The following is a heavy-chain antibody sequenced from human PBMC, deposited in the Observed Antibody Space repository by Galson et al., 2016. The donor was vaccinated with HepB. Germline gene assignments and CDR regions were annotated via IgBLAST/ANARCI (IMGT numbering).Heavy chain of an antibody. Sequence: KVSCTASGYTFTTSGISWVRQAPGQGLEWMGWISTYSGHTKYAQKFQGGLTLTTDSSTTTAYMELRSLRCDDTALYYCARDVQYRFDSWGQGTLVTVSS. V-gene: IGHV1-18*01. CDR2: ISTYSGHT. J-gene: IGHJ4*02. CDR1: GYTFTTSG. CDR3: ARDVQYRFDS. D-gene: IGHD2/OR15-2a*01.